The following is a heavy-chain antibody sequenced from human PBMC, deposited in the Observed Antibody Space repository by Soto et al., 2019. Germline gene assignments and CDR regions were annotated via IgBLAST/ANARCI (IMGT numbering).Heavy chain of an antibody. D-gene: IGHD2-21*02. J-gene: IGHJ3*02. Sequence: GGSLRLSCAASGFIFSSYWMSWVRQAPGKGLEWVANIKQDGSDEYYVDSVKGRFTISRDNAKNSLYLQMNSLRAEDTAVYYCARPLGWRHAFDIWGQGKLVTVS. CDR3: ARPLGWRHAFDI. CDR1: GFIFSSYW. V-gene: IGHV3-7*01. CDR2: IKQDGSDE.